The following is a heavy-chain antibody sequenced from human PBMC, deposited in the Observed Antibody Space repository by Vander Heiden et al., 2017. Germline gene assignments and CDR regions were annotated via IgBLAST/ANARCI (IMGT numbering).Heavy chain of an antibody. CDR2: ISYDGSNK. Sequence: QVQLVESGGGVVQPGRSLRLSCAASGFTFSSYGMHWVRQAPGKGLEWVAVISYDGSNKYYADPVKGRFTISRDNSKNTLYLQMNSLRAEDTAVYYCAKDSGSYYYFDYWGQGTLVTVSS. CDR1: GFTFSSYG. J-gene: IGHJ4*02. V-gene: IGHV3-30*18. CDR3: AKDSGSYYYFDY. D-gene: IGHD1-26*01.